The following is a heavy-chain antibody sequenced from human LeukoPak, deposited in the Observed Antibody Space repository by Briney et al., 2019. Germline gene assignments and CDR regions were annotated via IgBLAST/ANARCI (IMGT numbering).Heavy chain of an antibody. J-gene: IGHJ6*03. D-gene: IGHD3-3*01. Sequence: SETLSLTCTVSGGSISSSSYYWGWIRQPPGKGLEWIGSIYYSGSTYYNPSLKSRVTISVDTSKNQFSLKLSSVTAADTAVYYCARGISITIFGVVIAPYYYYMDVWGKGTTVTVSS. CDR3: ARGISITIFGVVIAPYYYYMDV. CDR2: IYYSGST. V-gene: IGHV4-39*01. CDR1: GGSISSSSYY.